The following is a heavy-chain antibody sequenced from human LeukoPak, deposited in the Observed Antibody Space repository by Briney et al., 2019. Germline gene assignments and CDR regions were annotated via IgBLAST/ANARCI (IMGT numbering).Heavy chain of an antibody. CDR1: GGSISSYY. Sequence: SETLSLTCTVSGGSISSYYWSWIRQPPGKGLEWIGYIYYSGSTNYNPSLKSRVTISVDTSKNQFSLKLSSVTAADTAVYYCARGRRRRHFDYWGQGTLVTVSS. V-gene: IGHV4-59*12. J-gene: IGHJ4*02. CDR2: IYYSGST. D-gene: IGHD6-25*01. CDR3: ARGRRRRHFDY.